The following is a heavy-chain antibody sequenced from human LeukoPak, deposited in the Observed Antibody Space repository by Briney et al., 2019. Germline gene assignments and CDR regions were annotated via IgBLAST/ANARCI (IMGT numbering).Heavy chain of an antibody. CDR3: AISRYSGTSLDY. Sequence: GGSLRLSCAASGFTFSSYWMHWVRQAPGKGLVWVSRINSDGGTTTYADSVKGRFTISRDNAKSTLYLQMNSLRIEDTAVYYCAISRYSGTSLDYWGQGSLVTVSS. D-gene: IGHD1-26*01. CDR1: GFTFSSYW. V-gene: IGHV3-74*01. CDR2: INSDGGTT. J-gene: IGHJ4*02.